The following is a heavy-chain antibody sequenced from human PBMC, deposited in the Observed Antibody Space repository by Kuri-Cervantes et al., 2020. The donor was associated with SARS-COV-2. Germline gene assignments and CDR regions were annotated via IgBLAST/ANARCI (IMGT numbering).Heavy chain of an antibody. D-gene: IGHD3-22*01. CDR3: AKDTQITMKGDGAFDI. J-gene: IGHJ3*02. Sequence: SLKISCAASGFTFDDYAMHWVRQAPGKGLEWVSGISWNSGSIGYADSVKGRFTISRDNAKNSLYLQMNSLRAEDTALYYCAKDTQITMKGDGAFDIWGQGTMVTGSS. V-gene: IGHV3-9*01. CDR1: GFTFDDYA. CDR2: ISWNSGSI.